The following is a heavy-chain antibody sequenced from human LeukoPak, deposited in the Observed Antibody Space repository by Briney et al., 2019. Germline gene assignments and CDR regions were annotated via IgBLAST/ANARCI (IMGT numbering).Heavy chain of an antibody. D-gene: IGHD6-25*01. J-gene: IGHJ4*02. Sequence: ASVKVPCKASGYIFTSYYIHWVRQAPGQGLEWMGIINPSGGNTNYAQKFQGRVTMTRDTSTSTVYMELSSLRSEDTAVYYCATAIAAALDYWGQGTLVTVSS. CDR1: GYIFTSYY. V-gene: IGHV1-46*01. CDR2: INPSGGNT. CDR3: ATAIAAALDY.